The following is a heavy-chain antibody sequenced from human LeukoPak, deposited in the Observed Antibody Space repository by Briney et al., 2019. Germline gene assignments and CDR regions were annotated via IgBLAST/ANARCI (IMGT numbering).Heavy chain of an antibody. J-gene: IGHJ5*02. CDR3: ARDRYSSSWIA. CDR1: GGSFSGYY. Sequence: PSETLSLTCAVYGGSFSGYYWSWIRQPPGKGLEWIGSIYHSGSTYYNPSLKSRVTISVDTSKNQFSLKLSSVTAADTAVYYCARDRYSSSWIAWGQGPLVTVSS. V-gene: IGHV4-34*01. D-gene: IGHD6-13*01. CDR2: IYHSGST.